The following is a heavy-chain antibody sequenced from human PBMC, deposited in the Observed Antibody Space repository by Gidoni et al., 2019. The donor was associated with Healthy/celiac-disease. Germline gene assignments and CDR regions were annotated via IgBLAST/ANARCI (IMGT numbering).Heavy chain of an antibody. CDR1: GVTSSKAW. Sequence: EVQLVESGGGLVKPGGSRRLSRAASGVTSSKAWPSWVRQAPGKGLEWVGRIKSKTDGGTTDYAAPVHGRFTISRDDSPNTLFLPMNSLNTEDTAVYSCTTGGGYGDYVLGNAFDIWGQGTMVPVSS. J-gene: IGHJ3*02. CDR2: IKSKTDGGTT. D-gene: IGHD4-17*01. CDR3: TTGGGYGDYVLGNAFDI. V-gene: IGHV3-15*01.